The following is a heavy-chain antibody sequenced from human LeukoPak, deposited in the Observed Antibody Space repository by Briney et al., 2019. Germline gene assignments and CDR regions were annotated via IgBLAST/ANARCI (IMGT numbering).Heavy chain of an antibody. CDR1: GFTSSSYD. J-gene: IGHJ4*02. D-gene: IGHD3-10*01. Sequence: PGGSLRLSCAASGFTSSSYDMNWVRQAPGKGLEWVSSISSSRSYIYYADSVRGRFTISTDNAKNSLYLQMNSLRAEDTAVYYCARNSYGSGSYLTSDYWGQGTLVTVSS. CDR3: ARNSYGSGSYLTSDY. CDR2: ISSSRSYI. V-gene: IGHV3-21*01.